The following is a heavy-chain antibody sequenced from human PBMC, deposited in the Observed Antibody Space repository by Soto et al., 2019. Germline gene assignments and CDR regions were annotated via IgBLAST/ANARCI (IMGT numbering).Heavy chain of an antibody. CDR2: ISGSGDST. V-gene: IGHV3-23*01. CDR3: ARRGSGSYSDY. Sequence: EVQLLESGGGLVQPGGSLRLSCAASGFTFSSYAMRGVRQAPVKGLEWVSAISGSGDSTYYADSVKGRFTISRDNSKNPLYLQMNSLRAEDTAVYYCARRGSGSYSDYWGQGTLVTVSS. D-gene: IGHD1-26*01. J-gene: IGHJ4*02. CDR1: GFTFSSYA.